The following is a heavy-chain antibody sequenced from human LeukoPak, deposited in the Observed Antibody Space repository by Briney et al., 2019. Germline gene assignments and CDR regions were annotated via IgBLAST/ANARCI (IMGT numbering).Heavy chain of an antibody. V-gene: IGHV3-64D*06. D-gene: IGHD3-10*01. CDR1: GFTFSRNT. J-gene: IGHJ4*02. CDR2: TTDTGGST. Sequence: GGSLRLSCSASGFTFSRNTMHWVRQAPGKGLEYVSGTTDTGGSTYYADSVKGGFTISRDNSKNTLYLQVSSLRVEGTAVYYCVKDLAGTYSFDYWGQGTLVTVSS. CDR3: VKDLAGTYSFDY.